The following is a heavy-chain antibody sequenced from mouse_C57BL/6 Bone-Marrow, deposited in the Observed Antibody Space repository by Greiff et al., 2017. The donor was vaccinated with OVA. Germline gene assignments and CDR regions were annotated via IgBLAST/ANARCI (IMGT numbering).Heavy chain of an antibody. V-gene: IGHV1-59*01. CDR3: ASKIAY. Sequence: VQLQQSGAELVRPGTSVKLSCKASGYTFTSYWMHWVKQRPGQGLEWIGVIDPSDSYTNYNQKFKGKATLTVDTSSSTAYMQLSSLTSEDSAVYYCASKIAYWGQGTLVTVSA. CDR1: GYTFTSYW. J-gene: IGHJ3*01. CDR2: IDPSDSYT.